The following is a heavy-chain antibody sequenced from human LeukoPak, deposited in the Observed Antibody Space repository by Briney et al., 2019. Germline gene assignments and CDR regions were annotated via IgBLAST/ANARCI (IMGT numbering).Heavy chain of an antibody. Sequence: SQTLSLTCTVSGGSISSGDYYWSWIRQPPGKGLEWIGYIYYSGSTYYNLSLKSRVTISVDTSKNQFSLKLSSVTAADTAVYYCASTYGSGSYFDYWGQGTLVTVSS. V-gene: IGHV4-30-4*01. CDR1: GGSISSGDYY. CDR2: IYYSGST. D-gene: IGHD3-10*01. J-gene: IGHJ4*02. CDR3: ASTYGSGSYFDY.